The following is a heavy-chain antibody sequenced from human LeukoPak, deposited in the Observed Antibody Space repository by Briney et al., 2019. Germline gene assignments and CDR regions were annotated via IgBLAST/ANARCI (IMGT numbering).Heavy chain of an antibody. J-gene: IGHJ6*02. CDR3: ARTRSYCSSTSCYIGYYYYGMDV. CDR1: GFTFSSYA. Sequence: PGGSLRLSCAASGFTFSSYAMHWVRQAPGKGLEWVAVISYDGSNKYYADSVKGRFTISRDNSKNTLYLQMNSLRAEDTAVYYCARTRSYCSSTSCYIGYYYYGMDVWGQGTTVTVSS. V-gene: IGHV3-30-3*01. D-gene: IGHD2-2*02. CDR2: ISYDGSNK.